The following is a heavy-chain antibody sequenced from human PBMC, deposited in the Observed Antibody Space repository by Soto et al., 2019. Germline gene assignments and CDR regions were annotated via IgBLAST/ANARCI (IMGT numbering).Heavy chain of an antibody. CDR1: GFSFGDYY. V-gene: IGHV3-11*01. Sequence: GGSLRLSCAASGFSFGDYYMSWIRQAPGKGLEWLSYISSGGRSIKYADSVKGRFTISRDNAKNSLYLQINSLRAEDTAVYYCARDVGPGSTDYWGQGTLVTVSS. CDR2: ISSGGRSI. J-gene: IGHJ4*02. CDR3: ARDVGPGSTDY.